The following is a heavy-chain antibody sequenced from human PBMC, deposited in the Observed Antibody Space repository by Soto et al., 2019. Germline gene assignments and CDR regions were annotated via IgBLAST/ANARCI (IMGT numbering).Heavy chain of an antibody. D-gene: IGHD6-13*01. CDR3: ARDLGAAADRTGYYFDY. J-gene: IGHJ4*02. CDR1: GGTFSSYA. V-gene: IGHV1-69*01. CDR2: IIPIFGTA. Sequence: QVQLVQSGAEVKKPGSSVKVSCKASGGTFSSYAISWVRQAPGQGREWMGGIIPIFGTANYAQKFQGRVTINADESTRTAYMELSSLRYEDTAVYYCARDLGAAADRTGYYFDYWGQGTLVTVSS.